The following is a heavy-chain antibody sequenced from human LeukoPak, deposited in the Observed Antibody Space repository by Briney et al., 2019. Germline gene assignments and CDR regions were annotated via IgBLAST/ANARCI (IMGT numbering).Heavy chain of an antibody. CDR1: GDSIRRGDYY. Sequence: SQTLSLTCNVSGDSIRRGDYYWTWIRQSPGMGLEWIGYIYYSGSTQYNPSLESRISISKDTSKNQFSLELTSVTAADTTVYYCARGSGYSYCLDAWGQGATVTVSS. V-gene: IGHV4-30-4*01. CDR3: ARGSGYSYCLDA. CDR2: IYYSGST. D-gene: IGHD3-3*01. J-gene: IGHJ6*02.